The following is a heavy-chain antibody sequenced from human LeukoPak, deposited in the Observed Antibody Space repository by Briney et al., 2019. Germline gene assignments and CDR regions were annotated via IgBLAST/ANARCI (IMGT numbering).Heavy chain of an antibody. CDR1: GGSISSGSYY. CDR2: IYTSGST. V-gene: IGHV4-61*02. J-gene: IGHJ6*02. D-gene: IGHD6-13*01. CDR3: ARGSLNSSSWYYYGMDV. Sequence: SETLSLTCTVSGGSISSGSYYWSWIRQPAGKGLEWIGRIYTSGSTNYNPSLKSRVTISVDTSKNQFSLKLSSVTAADTAVYYCARGSLNSSSWYYYGMDVWGQGTTVTVSS.